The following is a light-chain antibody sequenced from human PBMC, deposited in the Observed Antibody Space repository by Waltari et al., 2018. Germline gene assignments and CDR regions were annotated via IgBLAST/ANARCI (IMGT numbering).Light chain of an antibody. Sequence: QSALPQPASVSGSPGQSLTISCTGPSSDVGSYNLVSWYQPHPGKAPKLMIYEGSKRPSGVSNRFSGSKSGNTASLTISGLQAEDEADYYCCSYAGSSPVVFDGGTKLTVL. CDR3: CSYAGSSPVV. J-gene: IGLJ2*01. V-gene: IGLV2-23*01. CDR2: EGS. CDR1: SSDVGSYNL.